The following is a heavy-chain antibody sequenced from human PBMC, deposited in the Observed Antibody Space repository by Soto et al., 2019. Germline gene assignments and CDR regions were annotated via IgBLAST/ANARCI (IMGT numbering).Heavy chain of an antibody. CDR3: ARWGTTGGLDV. Sequence: QVQLVESGGGVVQPGTSLRLSCVGSGFTFRSYVIHWVRQAPGKGLECVALTSYDGSNKYYDDSVKGRFTISRDNSRNTVELQKYSPRLEDTALYYCARWGTTGGLDVCGQGTLVSVSS. D-gene: IGHD3-16*01. V-gene: IGHV3-30*19. CDR1: GFTFRSYV. CDR2: TSYDGSNK. J-gene: IGHJ4*02.